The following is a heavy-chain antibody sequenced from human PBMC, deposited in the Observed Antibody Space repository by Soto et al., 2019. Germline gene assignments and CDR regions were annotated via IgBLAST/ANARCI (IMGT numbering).Heavy chain of an antibody. Sequence: QVHLVQSGAEVKKPGASVKVSCKGSGYAFTTYGITWVRQAPGQGLEWMGWISAHNGNTNYAQKLQGSVTVTRDTSTSTAYMELRSLRSDDKAGYYCARGRYGDYWGQGALVTVSS. J-gene: IGHJ4*02. V-gene: IGHV1-18*01. CDR1: GYAFTTYG. CDR2: ISAHNGNT. CDR3: ARGRYGDY. D-gene: IGHD1-1*01.